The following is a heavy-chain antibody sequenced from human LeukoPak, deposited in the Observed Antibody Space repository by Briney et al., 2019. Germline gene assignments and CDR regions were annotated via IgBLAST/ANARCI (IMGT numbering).Heavy chain of an antibody. D-gene: IGHD1-26*01. CDR3: ARRPSGSYSPIYYFDY. J-gene: IGHJ4*02. CDR2: IYPGDSDT. Sequence: GESLKISCKGSGYSFTSYWIGWVRQMPGKGLEWMGIIYPGDSDTRYSPSFQGQVTISAAKSISTAYLQWSSLKASDTAMYYCARRPSGSYSPIYYFDYWGQGTLVTVSS. V-gene: IGHV5-51*01. CDR1: GYSFTSYW.